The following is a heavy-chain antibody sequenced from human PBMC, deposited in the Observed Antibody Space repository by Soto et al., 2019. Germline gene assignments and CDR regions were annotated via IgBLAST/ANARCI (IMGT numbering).Heavy chain of an antibody. CDR3: ARAKGLFGYYYGMDV. Sequence: ASVKVSCKSSGYTFTSYGISWVRQAPGQGLEWMGWISAYNGNTNDAQKLQARVTMTTDTSTSTAYMELRSLRSDDTAVYYCARAKGLFGYYYGMDVWGQGTTVTVSS. CDR2: ISAYNGNT. J-gene: IGHJ6*02. CDR1: GYTFTSYG. V-gene: IGHV1-18*04. D-gene: IGHD3-22*01.